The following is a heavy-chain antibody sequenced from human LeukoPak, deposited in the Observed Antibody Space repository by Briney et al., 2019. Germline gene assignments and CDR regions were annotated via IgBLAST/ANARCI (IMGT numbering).Heavy chain of an antibody. CDR3: ARDSDSSGYSYYYCGMDV. D-gene: IGHD3-22*01. V-gene: IGHV3-53*01. CDR1: GFTVSSNY. Sequence: GGSLRLSCAASGFTVSSNYMSWVRQAPGKGLEWVSVIYSGGSTYYADSVKGRFTISRDNSKNTLYLQMNSLRAEDTAVYYCARDSDSSGYSYYYCGMDVWGQGTTVTVSS. J-gene: IGHJ6*02. CDR2: IYSGGST.